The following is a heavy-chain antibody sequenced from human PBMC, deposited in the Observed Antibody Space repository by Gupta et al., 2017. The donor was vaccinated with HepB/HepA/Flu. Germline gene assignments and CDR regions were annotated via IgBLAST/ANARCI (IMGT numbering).Heavy chain of an antibody. D-gene: IGHD5-12*01. Sequence: QVQLVESGGGVVQPGRSLRLACAASGFTFSTYCKHWVRQTPGKGLAWVAAIWFDGSKKYYADSVKGRFTISRDNSKNTLYLQINSLRAEDTAVYYCARDQARWLRAADYWGQGTLVTISS. CDR2: IWFDGSKK. CDR3: ARDQARWLRAADY. CDR1: GFTFSTYC. V-gene: IGHV3-33*01. J-gene: IGHJ4*02.